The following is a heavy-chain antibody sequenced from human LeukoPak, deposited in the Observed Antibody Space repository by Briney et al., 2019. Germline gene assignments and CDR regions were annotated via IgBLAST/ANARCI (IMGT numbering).Heavy chain of an antibody. V-gene: IGHV1-2*06. CDR1: GYTFTGYY. CDR2: INPNSGGT. Sequence: ASVKVSCKASGYTFTGYYMYWVRQAPGQGLEWMGRINPNSGGTNYAQKFQGRVTMTRDTSISTAYMELSRLRSDDTAVYYCARDLYSSSSESYWGQGTLVTVSS. J-gene: IGHJ4*02. D-gene: IGHD6-6*01. CDR3: ARDLYSSSSESY.